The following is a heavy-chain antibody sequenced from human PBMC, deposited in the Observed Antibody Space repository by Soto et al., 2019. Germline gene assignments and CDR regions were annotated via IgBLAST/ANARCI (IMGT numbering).Heavy chain of an antibody. CDR3: AKALYGGFTY. D-gene: IGHD3-10*01. CDR2: ISGSGDST. V-gene: IGHV3-23*01. J-gene: IGHJ4*02. CDR1: GFTFSVYA. Sequence: EVRLLESGGGLVQTGGSLRLSCAASGFTFSVYAMSWVRQAPGKGLEWVSGISGSGDSTHYADSVKGRFTVSRDNSKRMLYLQTNSLRAEDTAIYYCAKALYGGFTYWGQGTLVTVSS.